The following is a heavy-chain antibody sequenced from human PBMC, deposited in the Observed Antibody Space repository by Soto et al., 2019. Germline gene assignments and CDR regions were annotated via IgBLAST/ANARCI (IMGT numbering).Heavy chain of an antibody. CDR1: GGSISSGGYY. Sequence: TLSLTCTVSGGSISSGGYYWSWIRQHPGKGLEWIGYIYYSGSTYYNPSLKSRVTISVDTSKNQFSLKLSSVTAADTAVYYCARGWAYYGSGSPHGFDYWGQGTLVTVSS. V-gene: IGHV4-31*03. CDR2: IYYSGST. D-gene: IGHD3-10*01. J-gene: IGHJ4*02. CDR3: ARGWAYYGSGSPHGFDY.